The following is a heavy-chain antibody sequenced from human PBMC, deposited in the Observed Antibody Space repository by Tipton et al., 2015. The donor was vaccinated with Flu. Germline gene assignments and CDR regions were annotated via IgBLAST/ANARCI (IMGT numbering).Heavy chain of an antibody. CDR3: ARVSPGVEGWFDP. Sequence: TLSLTCSVSGDSMTSSRYYWGWIRQPPGKGLEWIGSIFHSGSTYYNPSLKSRVTISIDTSKNQFSLKLISVTAADTAVYYCARVSPGVEGWFDPWGQGTLVTVSS. V-gene: IGHV4-39*07. D-gene: IGHD3-3*01. CDR1: GDSMTSSRYY. CDR2: IFHSGST. J-gene: IGHJ5*02.